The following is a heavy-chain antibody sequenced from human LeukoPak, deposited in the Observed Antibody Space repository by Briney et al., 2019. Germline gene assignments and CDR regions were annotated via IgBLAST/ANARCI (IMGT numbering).Heavy chain of an antibody. CDR3: ARARYCSGGSCYAEY. V-gene: IGHV5-51*01. CDR2: IYPGDSDT. J-gene: IGHJ4*02. Sequence: GESLKISCKGSGYSFTTYWIGWVRQMPGKGLEWMGIIYPGDSDTRYSPSLQGHVTISADKSIGTAYLQWSSLKASDTAMYYCARARYCSGGSCYAEYWGQGTLVTVSS. D-gene: IGHD2-15*01. CDR1: GYSFTTYW.